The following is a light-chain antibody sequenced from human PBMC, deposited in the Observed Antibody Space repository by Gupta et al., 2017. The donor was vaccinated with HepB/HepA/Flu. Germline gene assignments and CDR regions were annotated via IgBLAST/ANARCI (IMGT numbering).Light chain of an antibody. CDR1: SSNIGSNT. Sequence: QSVLTQPPSASGPPGQRVTIPCSGSSSNIGSNTVNWYQQLPGTAPKLLSYSNNQRPSGVPDRFSGSKSGTSASPTISGLQSEDEADYYCAAWDDSLNGFYVFGTGTKLTVL. CDR2: SNN. J-gene: IGLJ1*01. CDR3: AAWDDSLNGFYV. V-gene: IGLV1-44*01.